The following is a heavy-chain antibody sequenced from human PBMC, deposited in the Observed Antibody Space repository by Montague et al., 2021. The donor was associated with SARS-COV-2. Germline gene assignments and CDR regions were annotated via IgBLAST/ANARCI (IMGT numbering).Heavy chain of an antibody. V-gene: IGHV4-39*01. CDR2: IDNSGST. D-gene: IGHD3-10*01. CDR3: ARRQDYFGAGSYIFDV. J-gene: IGHJ3*01. CDR1: GASINSDSYY. Sequence: SETLSLTCTVSGASINSDSYYIDWIRQPPGKGLEWIGSIDNSGSTSYISSLESRLTISEDTPKKQFSLRLTSVTAADTAMYYCARRQDYFGAGSYIFDVWGQGIMVTVSS.